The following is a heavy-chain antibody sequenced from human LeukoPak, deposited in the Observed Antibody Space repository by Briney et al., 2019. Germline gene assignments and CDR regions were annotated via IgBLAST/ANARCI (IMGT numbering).Heavy chain of an antibody. CDR3: ARGKRWLRQIDT. D-gene: IGHD5-24*01. V-gene: IGHV4-59*01. J-gene: IGHJ5*02. Sequence: PSETLSLTCTVSGDSISSYYWTWIRKPPGKGLEWIGYIDHRGNTNYNPSLKSRVSISLDRPKKQFSLRLTSVTAADTAVYYCARGKRWLRQIDTRGQGTLVTVSS. CDR2: IDHRGNT. CDR1: GDSISSYY.